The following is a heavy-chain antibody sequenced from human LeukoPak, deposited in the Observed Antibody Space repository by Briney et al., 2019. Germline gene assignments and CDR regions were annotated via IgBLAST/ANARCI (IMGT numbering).Heavy chain of an antibody. J-gene: IGHJ5*02. CDR1: GGSISSGGYS. V-gene: IGHV4-30-2*01. Sequence: SETLSLTCAVSGGSISSGGYSWSWIRQPPGKGLEWIGYIYHSGSTYYNPSLKSRVTISVDRSKDQFSLELSSVTAADTAVYYCAREGIAAAGTHNWFDPWGQGTLVTVSS. D-gene: IGHD6-13*01. CDR3: AREGIAAAGTHNWFDP. CDR2: IYHSGST.